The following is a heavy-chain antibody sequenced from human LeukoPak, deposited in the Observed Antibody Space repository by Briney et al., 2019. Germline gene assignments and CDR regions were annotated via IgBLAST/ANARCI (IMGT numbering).Heavy chain of an antibody. D-gene: IGHD6-13*01. V-gene: IGHV1-8*01. CDR2: MNPNSGNT. CDR1: AYTFTIYD. J-gene: IGHJ4*02. Sequence: ASVTVSRKSSAYTFTIYDINWVRQATGQGLEWMGWMNPNSGNTGYAQKFQGRVTMTRNTSISTAYMELSSLRSEDTAVYYCARGVLYSSSWYFVDYWGQGTLVTVSS. CDR3: ARGVLYSSSWYFVDY.